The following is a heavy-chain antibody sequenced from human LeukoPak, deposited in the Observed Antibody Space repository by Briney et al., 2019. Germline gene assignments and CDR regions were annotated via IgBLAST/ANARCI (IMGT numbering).Heavy chain of an antibody. J-gene: IGHJ5*02. D-gene: IGHD3-22*01. CDR3: ATDFYDST. Sequence: GGSLRLSCAASGFTFSNAWMNWVRQAPGKGLEWVGRIRSNSDGGTIDCAAPVKGRFTLSRDDSKTTLYLQMNSLQTEDTAVYYCATDFYDSTWGQGTLVTVSS. V-gene: IGHV3-15*07. CDR2: IRSNSDGGTI. CDR1: GFTFSNAW.